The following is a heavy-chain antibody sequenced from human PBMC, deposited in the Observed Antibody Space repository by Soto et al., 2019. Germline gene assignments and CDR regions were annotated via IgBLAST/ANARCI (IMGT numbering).Heavy chain of an antibody. CDR1: GFTIGSYG. D-gene: IGHD3-10*01. CDR3: VRGPYYGLYYFDS. V-gene: IGHV3-33*01. J-gene: IGHJ4*02. Sequence: QVLLVESGGGVVQPGTSLRLSCAASGFTIGSYGMHWVRQAPGKGLEWVAGLWYDGDAKYYGDSVKGRLTISRDNSRNTLYLQMNSLRAEDTAVYCCVRGPYYGLYYFDSWGQGTLVTVSS. CDR2: LWYDGDAK.